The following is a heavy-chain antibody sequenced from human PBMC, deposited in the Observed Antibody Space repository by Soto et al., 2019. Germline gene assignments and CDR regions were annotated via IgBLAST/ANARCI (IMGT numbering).Heavy chain of an antibody. CDR1: GYTFTSYG. Sequence: ASVKVSCKASGYTFTSYGISWVRQAPGQGLEWMGWISAYNGNTNYAQKLQGRVTMTTDTSTSTAYMELRSLRSVDTAVYYCAREDSSSWWGARGMDVWGQGTTVTVSS. D-gene: IGHD6-13*01. CDR2: ISAYNGNT. J-gene: IGHJ6*02. V-gene: IGHV1-18*01. CDR3: AREDSSSWWGARGMDV.